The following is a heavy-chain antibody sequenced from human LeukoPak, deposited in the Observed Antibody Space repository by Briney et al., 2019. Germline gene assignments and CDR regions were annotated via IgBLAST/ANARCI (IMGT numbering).Heavy chain of an antibody. J-gene: IGHJ4*02. V-gene: IGHV3-30*03. CDR3: ARARIAAAGGLDY. CDR1: GFTFSSYG. Sequence: PGRSLRLSCAASGFTFSSYGMHWVRQAPGKGLGWVAVISYDGSNKYYADSVKGRFTISRDNSKNTLYLQMNSLRAEDTAVYYCARARIAAAGGLDYWGQGTLVTVSS. CDR2: ISYDGSNK. D-gene: IGHD6-13*01.